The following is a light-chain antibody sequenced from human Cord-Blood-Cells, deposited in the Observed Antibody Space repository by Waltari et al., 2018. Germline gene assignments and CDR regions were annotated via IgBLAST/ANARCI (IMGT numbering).Light chain of an antibody. CDR3: SSYTSSSTYV. J-gene: IGLJ1*01. CDR1: SSDVGGYNY. CDR2: DVS. Sequence: QSALTQPASVSGSPGQSITISCTGTSSDVGGYNYVPWYQQHPGKAPKLMIYDVSNRTSGVSKRFAGSKSGNTAPLTISGLQAEDDANYYCSSYTSSSTYVFGTGTKVTVL. V-gene: IGLV2-14*01.